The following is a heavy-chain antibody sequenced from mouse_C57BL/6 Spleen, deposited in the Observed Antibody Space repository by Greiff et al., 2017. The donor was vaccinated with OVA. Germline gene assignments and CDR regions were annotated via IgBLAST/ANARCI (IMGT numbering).Heavy chain of an antibody. V-gene: IGHV1-64*01. CDR2: IHPNSGST. J-gene: IGHJ3*01. D-gene: IGHD2-4*01. CDR3: ARERGYDSSFAY. CDR1: GYTFTSYW. Sequence: VQLQQPGAELVKPGASVKLSCKASGYTFTSYWMHWVKQRPGQGLEWIGMIHPNSGSTNYNEKFKSKATLTVDKSSSTAYMKLSSLTSEDSAVYDCARERGYDSSFAYWGQGTLVTVSA.